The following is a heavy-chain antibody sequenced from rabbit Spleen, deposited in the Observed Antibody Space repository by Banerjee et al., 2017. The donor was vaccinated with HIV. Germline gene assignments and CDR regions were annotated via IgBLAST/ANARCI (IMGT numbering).Heavy chain of an antibody. Sequence: QSLEESGGDLVKPGASLTLTCTASGFSFSSNYYMCWVRQAPGKGLEWIACIYTGSSGSTYYASWATGRFTCSKTSSTTVTLQMTSLTAADTATYFCARGSAAMTMVITGFYFNLWGQGTLVTVS. D-gene: IGHD2-1*01. CDR3: ARGSAAMTMVITGFYFNL. CDR2: IYTGSSGST. CDR1: GFSFSSNYY. V-gene: IGHV1S40*01. J-gene: IGHJ4*01.